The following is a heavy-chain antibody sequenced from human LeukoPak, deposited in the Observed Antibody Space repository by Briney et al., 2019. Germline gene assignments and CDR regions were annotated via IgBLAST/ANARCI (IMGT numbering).Heavy chain of an antibody. V-gene: IGHV4-59*12. CDR3: ARDRRYNTAPHDAFDI. Sequence: SETLSLTCTVSGGSISSYYWSWIRQPPGKGLEWIGYIYYSGSTYYNPSLKSRVTISIDTSRNQFSLKLTSVTAADTAVYYCARDRRYNTAPHDAFDIWGQGTVVTISS. CDR1: GGSISSYY. J-gene: IGHJ3*02. CDR2: IYYSGST. D-gene: IGHD1-14*01.